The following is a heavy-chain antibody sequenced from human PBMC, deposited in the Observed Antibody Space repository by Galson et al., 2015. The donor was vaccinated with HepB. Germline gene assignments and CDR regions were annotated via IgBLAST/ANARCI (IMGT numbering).Heavy chain of an antibody. CDR3: ARDNLEWLGILDY. CDR1: GFTFSSYG. D-gene: IGHD6-19*01. V-gene: IGHV3-33*01. Sequence: SLRLSCAASGFTFSSYGMHWVRQAPGKGLEWVAVIWYDGSNKYYADSVKGRFTISRDNSKNTLYLQMNSLRAEDTAVYYCARDNLEWLGILDYWGQGTLVTVSS. CDR2: IWYDGSNK. J-gene: IGHJ4*02.